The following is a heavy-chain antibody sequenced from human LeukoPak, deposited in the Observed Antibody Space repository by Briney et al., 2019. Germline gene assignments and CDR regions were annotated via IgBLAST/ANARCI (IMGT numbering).Heavy chain of an antibody. Sequence: PGGSLRLSCAASGFTFSSYWMHWVRQAPGKGLVWVSRINSDGSSTSYADSVKGRFTISRDNAKNTLYLQMNSLRAEDTAVYYCATARGYYYYMDVWGKGTTVIVSS. D-gene: IGHD3-10*01. J-gene: IGHJ6*03. CDR1: GFTFSSYW. CDR2: INSDGSST. V-gene: IGHV3-74*01. CDR3: ATARGYYYYMDV.